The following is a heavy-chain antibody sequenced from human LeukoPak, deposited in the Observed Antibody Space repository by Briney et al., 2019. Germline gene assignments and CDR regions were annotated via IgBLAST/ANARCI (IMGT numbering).Heavy chain of an antibody. CDR2: IYTSGST. J-gene: IGHJ3*02. CDR1: GGSISSYY. V-gene: IGHV4-4*07. CDR3: ARRSVPAARGGAFDI. D-gene: IGHD2-2*01. Sequence: PSETLSLTCTVSGGSISSYYWSWVRQPAGKGLEWTGRIYTSGSTNYNPSLKSRVTISVDTSKNQFSLKLSSVTAADTAVYYCARRSVPAARGGAFDIWGQGTMVTVSS.